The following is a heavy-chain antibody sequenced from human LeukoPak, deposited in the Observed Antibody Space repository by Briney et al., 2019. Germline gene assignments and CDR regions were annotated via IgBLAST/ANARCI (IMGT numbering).Heavy chain of an antibody. J-gene: IGHJ4*02. CDR2: VNNDGSST. Sequence: GGSLRLSCAASGFSFSNYWMHWVRQGPGKGLVWVSYVNNDGSSTTYVDSVRGRFTASRDNAKNTVYLQMNSLRAEDTAVYYCSREGLSGATPDYWGQGTLVTVSS. CDR1: GFSFSNYW. D-gene: IGHD2-15*01. V-gene: IGHV3-74*01. CDR3: SREGLSGATPDY.